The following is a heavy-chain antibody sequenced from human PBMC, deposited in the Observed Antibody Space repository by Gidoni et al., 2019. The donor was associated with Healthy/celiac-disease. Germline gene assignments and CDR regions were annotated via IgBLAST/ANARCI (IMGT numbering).Heavy chain of an antibody. CDR2: INPNGGGT. J-gene: IGHJ4*02. CDR3: ARMGNYDGSGGVDY. D-gene: IGHD3-10*01. Sequence: QVQLVQSGAEVKKPGASVKVSCKASGYPFPDYYIHWVRQAPGQGLEWMGWINPNGGGTSYAQMCKYRVTMARDKSISTAYMVLSRLRSDDTAVYYGARMGNYDGSGGVDYWGQGTLVTVSS. CDR1: GYPFPDYY. V-gene: IGHV1-2*02.